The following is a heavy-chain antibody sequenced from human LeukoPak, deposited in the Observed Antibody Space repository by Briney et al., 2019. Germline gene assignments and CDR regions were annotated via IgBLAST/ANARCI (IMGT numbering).Heavy chain of an antibody. J-gene: IGHJ4*02. Sequence: GGSLRLSCAASGFTFSSFGMNWVRQAPGKGLEWVSYISFSSNTIYHADSVKGRFTISRDNAKNSLYLQMHSLRDEDTAVYYCARDRYGDWYFDYWGQGTLVTVSS. V-gene: IGHV3-48*02. CDR1: GFTFSSFG. D-gene: IGHD4-17*01. CDR3: ARDRYGDWYFDY. CDR2: ISFSSNTI.